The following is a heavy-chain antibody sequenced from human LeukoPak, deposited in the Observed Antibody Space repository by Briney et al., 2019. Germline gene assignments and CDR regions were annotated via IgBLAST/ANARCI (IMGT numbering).Heavy chain of an antibody. J-gene: IGHJ4*02. CDR2: IDPSDSYT. Sequence: GESLKISCKGSGYSFTSYWIGWVRQMPGKGLEWMGRIDPSDSYTNYSPSFQGHVTISADKSISTAYLQWSSLKASDTAMYYCARHPGVSSSSDYWGQGTLVTVSS. V-gene: IGHV5-10-1*01. CDR1: GYSFTSYW. D-gene: IGHD6-13*01. CDR3: ARHPGVSSSSDY.